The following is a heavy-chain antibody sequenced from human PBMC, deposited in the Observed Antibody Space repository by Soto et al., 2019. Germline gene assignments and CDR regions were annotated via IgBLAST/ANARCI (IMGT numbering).Heavy chain of an antibody. CDR3: AREIAARL. CDR2: IKQDGSEE. J-gene: IGHJ6*04. CDR1: GFTFSSYW. Sequence: EVQLVESGGGLVQPGGSLRLSCAASGFTFSSYWMSWFRQAPGKGLEWVANIKQDGSEENYVDSVKGRFTISRDNAKNALYLQMSSLRVADTAVYYCAREIAARLWGKGTTVTVSS. D-gene: IGHD6-6*01. V-gene: IGHV3-7*01.